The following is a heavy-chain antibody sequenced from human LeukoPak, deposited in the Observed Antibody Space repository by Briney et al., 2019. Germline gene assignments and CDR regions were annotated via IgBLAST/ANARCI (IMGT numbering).Heavy chain of an antibody. J-gene: IGHJ4*02. CDR3: AKITWIQLWLPFDY. D-gene: IGHD5-18*01. CDR1: GDSVTTYY. Sequence: PSETLSLTCTVSGDSVTTYYWSWIRQPPGKGLEWLGCIYYSGSATYNPSLKSRVTISVDTSKNQFSLSLSSVTAADTAVYYCAKITWIQLWLPFDYWGQGTLVTVSS. CDR2: IYYSGSA. V-gene: IGHV4-59*08.